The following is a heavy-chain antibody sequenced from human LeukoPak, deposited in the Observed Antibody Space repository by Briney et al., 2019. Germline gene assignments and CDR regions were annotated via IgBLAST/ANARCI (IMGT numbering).Heavy chain of an antibody. Sequence: ASVKVSCKASRYTFTRYYMHWVRQAPGQGREWMGWINPNSGGTNYAQKFQGRVTMTTDTSTSTAYMELRSLRSDDTAVYYCARGGVGYYFDYWGQGTLVTVSS. CDR1: RYTFTRYY. CDR2: INPNSGGT. J-gene: IGHJ4*02. D-gene: IGHD3-3*01. V-gene: IGHV1-2*02. CDR3: ARGGVGYYFDY.